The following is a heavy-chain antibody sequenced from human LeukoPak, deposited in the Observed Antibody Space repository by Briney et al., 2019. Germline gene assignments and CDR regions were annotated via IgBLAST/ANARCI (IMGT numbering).Heavy chain of an antibody. V-gene: IGHV4-39*01. J-gene: IGHJ6*03. CDR3: ARHGVPAASPITYYYYYMDV. CDR1: GGSISSSSYY. CDR2: IYYSGST. Sequence: PSETLSLTCTVSGGSISSSSYYWGWIRQPPGKGLEWIGSIYYSGSTYYNPSLKSRVTISVDTSKNQFSLKLSSVTAADTAVYYCARHGVPAASPITYYYYYMDVWGKGTTVTVSS. D-gene: IGHD2-2*01.